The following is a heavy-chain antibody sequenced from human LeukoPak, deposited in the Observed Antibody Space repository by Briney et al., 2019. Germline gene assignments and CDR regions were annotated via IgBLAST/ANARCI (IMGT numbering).Heavy chain of an antibody. CDR1: GFTFSDYQ. Sequence: GGSLRLSCAASGFTFSDYQMSWIRQAPGKGLEWVAGISYDGNNKYYADSVKGRFTISRDNSRNTLYLQMNSLKPEDTAVYYCAGDVSGSFSYDYWGQGTLVTVSS. D-gene: IGHD1-26*01. CDR3: AGDVSGSFSYDY. CDR2: ISYDGNNK. J-gene: IGHJ4*02. V-gene: IGHV3-30-3*01.